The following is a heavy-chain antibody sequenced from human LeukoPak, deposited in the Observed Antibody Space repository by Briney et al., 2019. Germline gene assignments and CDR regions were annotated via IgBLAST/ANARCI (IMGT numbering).Heavy chain of an antibody. CDR1: GFTFSSYW. J-gene: IGHJ3*02. CDR3: ARLSPGYSSSWFDAFDI. V-gene: IGHV3-7*01. D-gene: IGHD6-13*01. CDR2: IKQDGSEK. Sequence: GGSLRLSCAASGFTFSSYWMSWVRQAPGKGLEGVANIKQDGSEKYYVDSVKGRLTISRDNAKHSLYLQMNRLRAEDTAVYYCARLSPGYSSSWFDAFDIWGQGTMVTVSS.